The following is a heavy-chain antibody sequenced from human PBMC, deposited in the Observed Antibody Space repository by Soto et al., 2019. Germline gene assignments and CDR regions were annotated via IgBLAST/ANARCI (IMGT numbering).Heavy chain of an antibody. V-gene: IGHV1-69*13. CDR1: GGTFSSYG. J-gene: IGHJ6*02. CDR2: LMPNFGTA. CDR3: ARRDSYYYCGIGV. Sequence: SVKVSCKACGGTFSSYGISWVRQAPGQGIEWMGGLMPNFGTANYAKKFQGRVTITADESTSTAYMELSSLRSEETAVYYCARRDSYYYCGIGVRGQGTTVTVSS. D-gene: IGHD2-21*02.